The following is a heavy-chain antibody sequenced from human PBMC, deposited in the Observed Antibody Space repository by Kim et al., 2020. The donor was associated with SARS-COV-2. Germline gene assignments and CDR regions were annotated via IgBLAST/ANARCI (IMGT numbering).Heavy chain of an antibody. V-gene: IGHV1-18*04. CDR3: ARDRGYSVDTFDL. D-gene: IGHD5-18*01. CDR2: IGAYDGDT. Sequence: ASVKVSCRASGFVFITYGISWVRQAPGQGLEWVGWIGAYDGDTNYADNLRGRVTMTTDTSTSTAYMELRSLTSDDTAVYYCARDRGYSVDTFDLWGQGT. J-gene: IGHJ3*01. CDR1: GFVFITYG.